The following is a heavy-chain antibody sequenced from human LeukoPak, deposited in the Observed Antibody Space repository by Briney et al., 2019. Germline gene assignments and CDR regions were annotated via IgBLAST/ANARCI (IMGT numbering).Heavy chain of an antibody. V-gene: IGHV3-48*03. J-gene: IGHJ6*03. D-gene: IGHD2-2*01. CDR2: ISSSGSTI. CDR3: ARDPVVVVPAAINYMDV. Sequence: PGGSLRLSCAASGFTFSSYEMNWVRQAPGKGLEWVSYISSSGSTIYYADSVKGRFTISRDNAKNSLYLQMNSLRAEDTAVYYCARDPVVVVPAAINYMDVWGKGTTVTVSS. CDR1: GFTFSSYE.